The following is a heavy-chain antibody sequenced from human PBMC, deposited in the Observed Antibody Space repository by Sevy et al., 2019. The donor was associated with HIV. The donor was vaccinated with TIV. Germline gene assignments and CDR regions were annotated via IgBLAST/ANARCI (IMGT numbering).Heavy chain of an antibody. V-gene: IGHV3-30-3*01. J-gene: IGHJ4*02. CDR1: GFAFRTYA. CDR3: ARGPEWELTSFLSH. CDR2: ISSNGDNA. Sequence: GGSLRLSCAASGFAFRTYAFHWVRQAPGRVLEWVGLISSNGDNAFYANSVRGRFTISRDNSMNTLYLELINLTPDDTAVYYCARGPEWELTSFLSHWGQGTLVTVSS. D-gene: IGHD3-9*01.